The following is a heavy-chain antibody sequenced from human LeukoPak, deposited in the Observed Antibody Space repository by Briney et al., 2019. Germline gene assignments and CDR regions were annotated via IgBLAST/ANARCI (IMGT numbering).Heavy chain of an antibody. CDR2: IRGDGSVK. V-gene: IGHV3-7*03. CDR3: GRSVAAPADY. D-gene: IGHD6-6*01. J-gene: IGHJ4*02. CDR1: GFTPSNVW. Sequence: GGSLRLSCATSGFTPSNVWMSWVRQAPGKGLEWVGNIRGDGSVKFYLDSVKGRFTISRDNTNSVSLQMNNLKAEDTAVYYCGRSVAAPADYWGQGTLVIVSS.